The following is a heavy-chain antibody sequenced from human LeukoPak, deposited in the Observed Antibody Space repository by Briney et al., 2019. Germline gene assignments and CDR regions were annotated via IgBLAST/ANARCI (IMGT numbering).Heavy chain of an antibody. CDR1: GFTFSSYA. CDR3: ARELSGYHDY. CDR2: IKQDGSEK. Sequence: PGRSLRLSCAASGFTFSSYAMHWVRQAPGKGLEWVANIKQDGSEKYYVDSVKGRFTISRDNAKNSLYLQMNSLRAEDTAVYYCARELSGYHDYWGQGTLVTVSS. D-gene: IGHD5-12*01. J-gene: IGHJ4*02. V-gene: IGHV3-7*01.